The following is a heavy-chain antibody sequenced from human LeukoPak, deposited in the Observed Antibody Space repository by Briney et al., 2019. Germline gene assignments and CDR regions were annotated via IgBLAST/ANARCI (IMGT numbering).Heavy chain of an antibody. V-gene: IGHV4-4*07. CDR3: ASGGRYSGWFDP. CDR1: GGSISSYY. D-gene: IGHD1-26*01. CDR2: IYTSGST. J-gene: IGHJ5*02. Sequence: SETLSLTCTVSGGSISSYYWSWIRQPAGKGLEWIGRIYTSGSTNYNPSLKSRFTMSVDTSKNQFSLKLSSVTAADTAVYYCASGGRYSGWFDPWGQGTLVTVSS.